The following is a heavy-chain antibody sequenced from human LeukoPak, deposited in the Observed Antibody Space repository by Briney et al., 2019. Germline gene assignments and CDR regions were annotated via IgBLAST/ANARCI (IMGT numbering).Heavy chain of an antibody. V-gene: IGHV3-23*01. Sequence: GGSLRLSCAASGFTFSSYAMNWVRQAAGKGLEWVSGISGSGGSTYYADSVKGRLTISRDNSKNTLYLQMNSLRAEDTAVYYCAKVTNSAMVWGVIDYWGQGTLVTVSS. D-gene: IGHD3-10*01. J-gene: IGHJ4*02. CDR2: ISGSGGST. CDR1: GFTFSSYA. CDR3: AKVTNSAMVWGVIDY.